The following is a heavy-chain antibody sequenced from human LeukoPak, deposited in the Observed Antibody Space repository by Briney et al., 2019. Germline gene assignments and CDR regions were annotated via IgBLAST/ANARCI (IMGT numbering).Heavy chain of an antibody. CDR1: GFTFSSYS. J-gene: IGHJ6*02. Sequence: GGSLRLSCAASGFTFSSYSMNWVRQAPGKGLEWVSHITASGTAMFYADSVKGRFTISRDNSKNTLYLQMNSLRAEDTAVYYCARGHSGYDHYYYGMDVWGQGTTVTVSS. D-gene: IGHD5-12*01. V-gene: IGHV3-48*01. CDR3: ARGHSGYDHYYYGMDV. CDR2: ITASGTAM.